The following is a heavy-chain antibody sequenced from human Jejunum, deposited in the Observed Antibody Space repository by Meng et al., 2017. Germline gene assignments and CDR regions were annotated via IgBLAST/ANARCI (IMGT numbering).Heavy chain of an antibody. CDR1: GFSFSNYA. CDR3: AKVGYSFGYNDF. Sequence: GESLKISCAASGFSFSNYAMSWVRLAPERGLEWVSVISDSGGRIYYTDSVKGRFTISRDNSENTLFLQMRSLRAEDTAIYFCAKVGYSFGYNDFWGQGTQVTVSS. J-gene: IGHJ4*02. D-gene: IGHD5-18*01. V-gene: IGHV3-23*01. CDR2: ISDSGGRI.